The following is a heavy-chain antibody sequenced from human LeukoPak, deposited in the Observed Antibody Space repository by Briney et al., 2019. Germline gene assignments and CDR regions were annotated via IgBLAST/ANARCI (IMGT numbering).Heavy chain of an antibody. J-gene: IGHJ4*02. Sequence: GGSLRLSCAASGFTSSSYWMSWVRQAPGKGLEWVANIKQDGSEKYYVDSVKGRFTISRDNAKNSLYLQMNSLRAEDTAVYYCARDWDSGYDSWGQGTLVTVSS. CDR1: GFTSSSYW. CDR3: ARDWDSGYDS. V-gene: IGHV3-7*01. D-gene: IGHD5-12*01. CDR2: IKQDGSEK.